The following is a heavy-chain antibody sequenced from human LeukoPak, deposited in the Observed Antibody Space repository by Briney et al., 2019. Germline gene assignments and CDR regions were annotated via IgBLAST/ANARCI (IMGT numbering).Heavy chain of an antibody. Sequence: GGSLRLSCAASGFTFSSYAMSWVRQAPGKGLEWVSAISGSGGSTYYADSVKGRFTISRDNPKNTLYLQMSSLRAEDTAVYYCANTLRYYDILTGSFDYWGQGTLVTVSS. CDR2: ISGSGGST. CDR3: ANTLRYYDILTGSFDY. J-gene: IGHJ4*02. CDR1: GFTFSSYA. V-gene: IGHV3-23*01. D-gene: IGHD3-9*01.